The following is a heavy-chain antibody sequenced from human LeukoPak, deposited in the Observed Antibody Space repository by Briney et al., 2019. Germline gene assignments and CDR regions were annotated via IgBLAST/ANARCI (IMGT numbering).Heavy chain of an antibody. CDR3: ARRYYYDSSGYGDY. V-gene: IGHV3-21*03. CDR1: GFTFNSYS. J-gene: IGHJ4*02. D-gene: IGHD3-22*01. Sequence: SGGSLRLSCAASGFTFNSYSMNWVRQAPGKGLEWVSSISSSSSYIYYADSVKGRFTISRDNAKNSLYLQMNSLRAVDTAVYYCARRYYYDSSGYGDYWGQGTLVTVSS. CDR2: ISSSSSYI.